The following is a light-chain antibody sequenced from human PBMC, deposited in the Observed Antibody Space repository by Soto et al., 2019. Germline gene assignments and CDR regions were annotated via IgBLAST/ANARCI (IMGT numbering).Light chain of an antibody. CDR2: DVT. Sequence: QSLLTQPASVSGSPGQSITISCTGTSSDVGGYNYVSWYQQHPVKAPKLMIYDVTNRPSGVSDRFSGSKSGNTASLTISGLQAEDEADYYCSSYTSSSTPDVFGTGTKLTVL. CDR3: SSYTSSSTPDV. J-gene: IGLJ1*01. CDR1: SSDVGGYNY. V-gene: IGLV2-14*01.